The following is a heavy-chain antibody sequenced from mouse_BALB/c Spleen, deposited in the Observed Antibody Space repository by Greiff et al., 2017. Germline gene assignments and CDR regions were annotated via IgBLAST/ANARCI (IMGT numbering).Heavy chain of an antibody. Sequence: LQESGAELVRPGVSVKISCKGSGYTFTDYAMHWVKQSHAKSLEWIGVISTYYGDASYNQKFKGKATMTVDKSSSTAYMELARLTSEDSAIYYCARDYGSSYRFAYWGQGTLVTVSA. D-gene: IGHD1-1*01. CDR1: GYTFTDYA. V-gene: IGHV1S137*01. CDR3: ARDYGSSYRFAY. CDR2: ISTYYGDA. J-gene: IGHJ3*01.